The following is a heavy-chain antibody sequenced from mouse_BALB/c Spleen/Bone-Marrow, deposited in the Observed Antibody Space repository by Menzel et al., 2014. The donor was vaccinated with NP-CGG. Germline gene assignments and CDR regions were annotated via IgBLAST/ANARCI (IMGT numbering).Heavy chain of an antibody. V-gene: IGHV1S81*02. CDR3: TRSNYGYWYFDV. D-gene: IGHD1-1*01. Sequence: QVQLQQSGAELVKPGASVKLSCKASGYTFSSYYMYWVKQRPGQGLEWIGEINPSNGGTKFNEKFKSKATLTVDKSSSTAYMQLSSLTSEDSAVYYCTRSNYGYWYFDVWGAGTTLTVSS. J-gene: IGHJ1*01. CDR1: GYTFSSYY. CDR2: INPSNGGT.